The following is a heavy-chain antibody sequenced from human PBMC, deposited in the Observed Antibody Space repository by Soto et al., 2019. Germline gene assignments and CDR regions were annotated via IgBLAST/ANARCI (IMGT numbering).Heavy chain of an antibody. D-gene: IGHD3-16*01. CDR1: RFTFSSYA. CDR3: ATSSILINYGAQPHDY. Sequence: QVQLVESGGGVVQPGSSLRLSCAASRFTFSSYAMYWVRQAPGKGLEWVAVISDGGTDKNYADSVKGRFTVSRDNSQNTLYLQMNSLRVEDTAVYYCATSSILINYGAQPHDYWGQGALVTVSS. J-gene: IGHJ4*02. CDR2: ISDGGTDK. V-gene: IGHV3-30-3*01.